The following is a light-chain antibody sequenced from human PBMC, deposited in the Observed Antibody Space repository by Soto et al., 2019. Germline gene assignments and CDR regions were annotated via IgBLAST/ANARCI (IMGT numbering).Light chain of an antibody. J-gene: IGKJ5*01. Sequence: EIVMTQSPATLSVSPGERATLSCRASQSVSSNLAWYQQKPGQAPRLLIYGASTRATGIPARFSGRGSGTEFTLTISSLQSEDFAVYYCQQYDQWPIPFGQGARLEI. CDR2: GAS. CDR1: QSVSSN. V-gene: IGKV3-15*01. CDR3: QQYDQWPIP.